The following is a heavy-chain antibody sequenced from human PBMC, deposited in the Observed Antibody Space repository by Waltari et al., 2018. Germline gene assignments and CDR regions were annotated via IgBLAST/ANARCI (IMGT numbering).Heavy chain of an antibody. CDR1: GGSISSYY. V-gene: IGHV4-59*01. CDR2: IYYSGST. J-gene: IGHJ4*02. CDR3: ARGGGVNGNPYYDFWSGYYTGGLLTPFDY. Sequence: QVQLQESGPGLVKPSETLSLTCTVSGGSISSYYWSWIRQPPGKGLEWIGYIYYSGSTNYNPSLKSRVTISVDTSKNQFSLKLSSVTAADTAVYYCARGGGVNGNPYYDFWSGYYTGGLLTPFDYWGQGTLVTVSS. D-gene: IGHD3-3*01.